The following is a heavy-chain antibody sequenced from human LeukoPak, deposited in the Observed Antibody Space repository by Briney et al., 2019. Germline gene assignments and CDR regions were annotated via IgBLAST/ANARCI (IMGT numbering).Heavy chain of an antibody. D-gene: IGHD2-21*02. CDR2: ISVYNGNT. CDR1: GYTFSISH. Sequence: ASVKVSCKTSGYTFSISHVTWVRQAPGQRLEWMGWISVYNGNTNYAPDLQGRVTMTTDTSTSTAYMELRNLRSDDTAICYCARATELTYCAGDCYLDYWGQGTLITVSS. V-gene: IGHV1-18*04. J-gene: IGHJ4*02. CDR3: ARATELTYCAGDCYLDY.